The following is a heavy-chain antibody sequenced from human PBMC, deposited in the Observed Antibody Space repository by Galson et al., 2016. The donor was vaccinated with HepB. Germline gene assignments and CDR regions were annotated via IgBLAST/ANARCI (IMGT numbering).Heavy chain of an antibody. Sequence: SLRLSCAASGFTLSSSAMTWVRQAPGRGLEWVSAITETGSFAYYADSVRGRFTLSRDTSKNTVYLQMDYLRADDTALYYCGGDYPKMTDHYPYHVHVWGKGTAVTGSS. CDR3: GGDYPKMTDHYPYHVHV. CDR1: GFTLSSSA. CDR2: ITETGSFA. J-gene: IGHJ6*04. D-gene: IGHD2-21*02. V-gene: IGHV3-23*01.